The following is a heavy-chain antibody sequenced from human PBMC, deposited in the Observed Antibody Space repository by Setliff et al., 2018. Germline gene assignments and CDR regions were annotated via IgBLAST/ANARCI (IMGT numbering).Heavy chain of an antibody. CDR1: GFTFNHFA. CDR3: AKAGGSGFGMDYLDS. V-gene: IGHV3-23*01. CDR2: ISGDSSST. J-gene: IGHJ4*02. D-gene: IGHD3-3*01. Sequence: GGSLRLSCATSGFTFNHFAMAWVRQAPGKGLEWVSIISGDSSSTNYADSVRGRATIFRDSSGNNVYLHMNSLTAADSAMYYCAKAGGSGFGMDYLDSWGQGTLVTVSS.